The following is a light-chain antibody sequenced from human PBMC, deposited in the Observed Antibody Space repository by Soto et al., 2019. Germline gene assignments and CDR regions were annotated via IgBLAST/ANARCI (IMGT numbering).Light chain of an antibody. V-gene: IGLV2-14*01. CDR2: EVS. CDR3: SSYTSSSTL. CDR1: SSDVGSYNY. Sequence: QSALTQPASVSGSPGQSITISCTGTSSDVGSYNYVSWYQQHPGKAPKLMIYEVSDRPSGISSRFSGSKSGNTASLTISGPQTEEEPDYYCSSYTSSSTLFGTGTKLTAL. J-gene: IGLJ1*01.